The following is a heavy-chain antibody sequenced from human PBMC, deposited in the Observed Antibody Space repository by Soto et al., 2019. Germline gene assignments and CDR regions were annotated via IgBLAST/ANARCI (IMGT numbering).Heavy chain of an antibody. CDR2: IGTAGDT. Sequence: GGSLRLSCAASGFTFSSYDMHWVRQATGKGLEWVSAIGTAGDTYYPGSVKGRFTISRENAKNSLYLQMNSLRAGDTAVYYCARGSNPYYYYYGMDVWGQGTTVTVSS. CDR1: GFTFSSYD. CDR3: ARGSNPYYYYYGMDV. J-gene: IGHJ6*02. V-gene: IGHV3-13*01.